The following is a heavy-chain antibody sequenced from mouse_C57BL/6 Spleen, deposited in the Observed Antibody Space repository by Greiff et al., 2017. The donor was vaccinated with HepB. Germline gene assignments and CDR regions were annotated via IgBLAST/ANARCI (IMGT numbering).Heavy chain of an antibody. CDR2: IDPSDSYT. D-gene: IGHD1-1*01. J-gene: IGHJ3*01. Sequence: QVQLQQPGAELVTPGASVKLSCKASGYTFTSYWMHWVKQRPGQGLEWIGEIDPSDSYTNYNQKFKGKSTLTVDKSSSTAYMQLSSLTSEDSAVYYCAREDYYGSSYRAWFAYWGQGTLVTVSA. V-gene: IGHV1-69*01. CDR3: AREDYYGSSYRAWFAY. CDR1: GYTFTSYW.